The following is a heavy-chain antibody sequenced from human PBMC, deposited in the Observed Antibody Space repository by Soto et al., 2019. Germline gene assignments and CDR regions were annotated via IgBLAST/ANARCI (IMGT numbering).Heavy chain of an antibody. CDR3: AREGARIGSSNY. D-gene: IGHD6-6*01. Sequence: SETLSLTCTVSGGSVSSGSYYWSWIRQPPGKGLEWIGYIYYSGSTNYNPSLKSRVTISVDTSKNQFSLKLSSVTAADTAVYYCAREGARIGSSNYWGQGTLVTVSS. V-gene: IGHV4-61*01. CDR2: IYYSGST. J-gene: IGHJ4*02. CDR1: GGSVSSGSYY.